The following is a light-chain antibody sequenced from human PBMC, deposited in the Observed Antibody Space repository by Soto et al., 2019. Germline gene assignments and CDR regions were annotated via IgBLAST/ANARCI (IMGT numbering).Light chain of an antibody. J-gene: IGLJ3*02. V-gene: IGLV2-14*01. CDR1: SSDIGAYKY. CDR2: EVN. Sequence: QSALTQPASVSGSPGQPITISCSGTSSDIGAYKYVSWYQQHPGKVPKLMIYEVNNRPSGVSDRFSGSKSGNTASLTISGLQAEDEADYYCSSYTGSNTWMFGGGTQLTVL. CDR3: SSYTGSNTWM.